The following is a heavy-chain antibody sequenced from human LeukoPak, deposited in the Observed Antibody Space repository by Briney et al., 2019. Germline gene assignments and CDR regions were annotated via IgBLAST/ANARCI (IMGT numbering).Heavy chain of an antibody. CDR1: GYTFTSYY. V-gene: IGHV1-46*01. CDR3: ARVMLGGENYDAFDI. Sequence: ASVKVSCKASGYTFTSYYMHWVRQAPGQGLEWMGIINPSGGSTSYAQKFQGRVTMTRDTSISTAYMELSRLRSDDTAVYYCARVMLGGENYDAFDIWGQGTMVTVSS. J-gene: IGHJ3*02. D-gene: IGHD3-16*01. CDR2: INPSGGST.